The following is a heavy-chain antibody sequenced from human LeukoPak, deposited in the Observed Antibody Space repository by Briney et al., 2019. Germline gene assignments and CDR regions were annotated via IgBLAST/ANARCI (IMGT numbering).Heavy chain of an antibody. CDR3: TRAGIPGYCSGASCSNWFDP. V-gene: IGHV1-69*06. D-gene: IGHD2-15*01. CDR1: GGTFSSYS. CDR2: IIPLFNTP. Sequence: SVKVSCKDSGGTFSSYSISWVRQAPRQGLEWMGGIIPLFNTPNYAQKFQGRVLITADKSTNTTYMELSSLTSEDTAVYYCTRAGIPGYCSGASCSNWFDPWGQGTLVTVSS. J-gene: IGHJ5*02.